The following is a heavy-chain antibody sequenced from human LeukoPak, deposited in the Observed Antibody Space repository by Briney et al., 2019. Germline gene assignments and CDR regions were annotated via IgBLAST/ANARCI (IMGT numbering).Heavy chain of an antibody. Sequence: PSETLSLTCAVSGGSISSSNWWRWVRQPPGKGLEWIGEINHSGSTNYNPSLKSRVTISVDTSKNQFSLKLSSVTAADTAVYYCARGLTGYSSGSYDYWGQGTLVTVSS. CDR2: INHSGST. D-gene: IGHD6-19*01. CDR3: ARGLTGYSSGSYDY. J-gene: IGHJ4*02. CDR1: GGSISSSNW. V-gene: IGHV4-4*02.